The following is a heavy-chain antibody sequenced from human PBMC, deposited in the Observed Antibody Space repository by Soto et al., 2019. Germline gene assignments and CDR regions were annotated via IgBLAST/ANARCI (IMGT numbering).Heavy chain of an antibody. J-gene: IGHJ3*02. CDR1: GASISSSY. Sequence: NPSETLSLTCTVSGASISSSYWSWIRQPPGKGLEWIGYIYHSGSTNYNPSLTSRVTISVDTSKNQFSLKLSSVTAADTAVYYCARGYYDSRGSSNTFDIWGQGTMVTVSS. D-gene: IGHD3-22*01. CDR2: IYHSGST. CDR3: ARGYYDSRGSSNTFDI. V-gene: IGHV4-59*01.